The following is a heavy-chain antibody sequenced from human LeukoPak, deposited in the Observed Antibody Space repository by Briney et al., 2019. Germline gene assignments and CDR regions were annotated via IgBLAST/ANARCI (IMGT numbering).Heavy chain of an antibody. CDR3: AIYIPGFWSGYWFDH. D-gene: IGHD3-3*01. J-gene: IGHJ5*02. CDR1: GYSFTSYW. V-gene: IGHV5-51*01. CDR2: IYPGDSDT. Sequence: GESLKISCKGSGYSFTSYWISWVRQMPGKGREWRGIIYPGDSDTRYSPSFQGQVTISADKSISTAYLQWSSLKASDTAMYYCAIYIPGFWSGYWFDHWGQGTLVTVSS.